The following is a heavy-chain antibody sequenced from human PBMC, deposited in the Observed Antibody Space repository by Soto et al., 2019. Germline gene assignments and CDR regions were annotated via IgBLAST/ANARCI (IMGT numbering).Heavy chain of an antibody. D-gene: IGHD2-21*02. Sequence: SETLSLTCIVSGESISSSSYYWGWIRQPPGKGFEWIGSIYYSGHTYYNPSFKSRVTISIDTSKNQFSLKLSSVTATDTAVYYCARQRTTVVTQAYFDHWGQGALVTLS. J-gene: IGHJ4*02. CDR1: GESISSSSYY. CDR2: IYYSGHT. CDR3: ARQRTTVVTQAYFDH. V-gene: IGHV4-39*01.